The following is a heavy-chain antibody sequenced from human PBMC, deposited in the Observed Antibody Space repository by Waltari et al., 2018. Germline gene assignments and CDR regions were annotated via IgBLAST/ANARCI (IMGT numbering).Heavy chain of an antibody. J-gene: IGHJ6*03. V-gene: IGHV1-69*10. CDR3: LSGSSTNNYYYYYMDV. CDR1: GGTFSSYA. CDR2: IIPIPGIA. Sequence: QVQLVQSGAEVKKPGSSVKVSCKASGGTFSSYAISWVRQAPGQGLEWMGGIIPIPGIANYAQKFQGRVTITADKSTSTAYMELSSLRSEDTAVYYCLSGSSTNNYYYYYMDVWGKGTTVTVSS. D-gene: IGHD1-26*01.